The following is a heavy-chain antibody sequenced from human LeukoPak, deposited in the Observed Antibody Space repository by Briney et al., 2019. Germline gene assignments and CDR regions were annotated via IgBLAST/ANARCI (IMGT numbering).Heavy chain of an antibody. J-gene: IGHJ3*01. Sequence: GGSLRLSCAASGFTFSSYGMSWVRQAPGKGLEWVSFISSSSSYIYYTDSVRGRFTISRDNAQSSLALQMNSLRAEDTAVYFCARGSGHSYSFSGGNAFDVWGQGTMVTVSS. CDR2: ISSSSSYI. V-gene: IGHV3-21*01. D-gene: IGHD5-18*01. CDR1: GFTFSSYG. CDR3: ARGSGHSYSFSGGNAFDV.